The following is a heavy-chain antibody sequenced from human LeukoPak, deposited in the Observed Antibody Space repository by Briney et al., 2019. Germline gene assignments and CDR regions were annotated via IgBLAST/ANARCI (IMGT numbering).Heavy chain of an antibody. CDR2: IYYSGST. V-gene: IGHV4-59*01. CDR3: ARVRCSGGSCYLFDY. CDR1: GGSISSYY. J-gene: IGHJ4*02. D-gene: IGHD2-15*01. Sequence: SETLSLTCTVSGGSISSYYWSWIRQPPGKGLEWIGYIYYSGSTNYNPSLKSRVTIPVDTSKNQFSLKLSSVTAADTAVYYCARVRCSGGSCYLFDYWGQGTLVTVSS.